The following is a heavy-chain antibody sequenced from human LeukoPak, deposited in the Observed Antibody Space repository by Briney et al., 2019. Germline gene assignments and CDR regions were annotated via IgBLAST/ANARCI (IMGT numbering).Heavy chain of an antibody. Sequence: ASVKVPCKASGYTFTSYGISWVRQAPGQGLEWMGWISPYNGNPKYADKVQGRITMTTDTSTSTAYMELRSLRSDDTAIYFCARGPAVVNWFDPWGQGSLVTVSS. V-gene: IGHV1-18*01. CDR2: ISPYNGNP. D-gene: IGHD3-22*01. J-gene: IGHJ5*02. CDR3: ARGPAVVNWFDP. CDR1: GYTFTSYG.